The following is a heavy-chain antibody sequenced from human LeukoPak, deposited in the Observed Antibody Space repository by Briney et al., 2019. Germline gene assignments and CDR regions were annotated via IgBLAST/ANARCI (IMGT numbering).Heavy chain of an antibody. Sequence: GESLKISCKGSGYRFTSYWIGWVRQMPGKGLEWMGIIYPGDSDTRYSPSFQGHVTISADKSINTAYLQWSSLKASDTAMYYCARLPTGLNSYYYGMDVWGQGTTVTVSS. CDR2: IYPGDSDT. J-gene: IGHJ6*02. V-gene: IGHV5-51*01. D-gene: IGHD1-1*01. CDR1: GYRFTSYW. CDR3: ARLPTGLNSYYYGMDV.